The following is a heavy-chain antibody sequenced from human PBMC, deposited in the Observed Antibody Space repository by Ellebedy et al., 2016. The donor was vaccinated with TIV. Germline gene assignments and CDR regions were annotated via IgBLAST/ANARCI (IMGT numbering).Heavy chain of an antibody. CDR2: IYPGDSDT. CDR3: ARLAAGLYYYYYGMDV. D-gene: IGHD6-19*01. V-gene: IGHV5-51*01. J-gene: IGHJ6*02. CDR1: RYSFTSYW. Sequence: GESLKISCKGSRYSFTSYWIGWVRQMPGNGLEWMGIIYPGDSDTRYSPSFQGQVTISADKSISTAYLQWSSLKASDTAMYYCARLAAGLYYYYYGMDVWGQGTAVTVSS.